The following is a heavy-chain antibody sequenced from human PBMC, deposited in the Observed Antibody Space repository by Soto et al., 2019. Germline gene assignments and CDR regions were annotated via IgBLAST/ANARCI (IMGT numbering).Heavy chain of an antibody. CDR3: ATEEYSSSHPGAFDI. D-gene: IGHD6-6*01. Sequence: EVQLVESGGGLVQPGRSLRLSCAASGFTFDDYAMHWVRQAPGKGLEWVSGISWNSGSIGYADSVKGRFTISRDNAKNSLYLQMNSLRAEDTALYYCATEEYSSSHPGAFDIWGQGTMVTVSS. V-gene: IGHV3-9*01. CDR1: GFTFDDYA. CDR2: ISWNSGSI. J-gene: IGHJ3*02.